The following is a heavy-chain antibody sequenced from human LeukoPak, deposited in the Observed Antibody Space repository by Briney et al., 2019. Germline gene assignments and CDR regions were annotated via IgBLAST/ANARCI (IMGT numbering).Heavy chain of an antibody. V-gene: IGHV4-34*01. CDR2: INHSGST. J-gene: IGHJ6*04. CDR3: ARGLYVLWFGELSSQSGMDV. Sequence: KTSETLSLTCAVYGGSFSGYYWSWIRQPPGKGLEWIGEINHSGSTNYNPSLKSRVTISVDTSKNQFSLKLSSVTAADTAVYYCARGLYVLWFGELSSQSGMDVWGKGTTVTVSS. CDR1: GGSFSGYY. D-gene: IGHD3-10*01.